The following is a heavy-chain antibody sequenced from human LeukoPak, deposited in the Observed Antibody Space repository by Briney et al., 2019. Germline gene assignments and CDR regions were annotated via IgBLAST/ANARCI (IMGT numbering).Heavy chain of an antibody. Sequence: GESLKISCKGSGYSFTSYWIGWVRQMPGKGLEWMGIIYLGDSDTRYSPSFQGQVTISADKSISTAYLQWSSLKASDTAMYYCARLSRAVVPAAITGKDYYGMDVWGKGTTVTVSS. V-gene: IGHV5-51*01. CDR1: GYSFTSYW. CDR3: ARLSRAVVPAAITGKDYYGMDV. D-gene: IGHD2-2*02. J-gene: IGHJ6*04. CDR2: IYLGDSDT.